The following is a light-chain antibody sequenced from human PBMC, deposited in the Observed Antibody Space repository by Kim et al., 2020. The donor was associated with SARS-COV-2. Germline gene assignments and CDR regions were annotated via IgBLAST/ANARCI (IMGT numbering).Light chain of an antibody. V-gene: IGLV2-14*03. CDR1: SSDVGGYNY. Sequence: QSVVTQPASVSGSPGQSITISCTGTSSDVGGYNYVSWYQQHPGKAPKLMIYHVTNRPSGVSNRFSGSKSGNTASLTISGLQAEDEADYYCSSYTSSSTYVFGTGTKVTVL. CDR2: HVT. CDR3: SSYTSSSTYV. J-gene: IGLJ1*01.